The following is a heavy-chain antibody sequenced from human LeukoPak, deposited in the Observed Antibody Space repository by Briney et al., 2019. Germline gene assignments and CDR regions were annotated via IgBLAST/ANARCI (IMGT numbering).Heavy chain of an antibody. D-gene: IGHD3-3*01. CDR1: GFSLSTSGAG. CDR2: IYWNDDK. Sequence: SGPTLVNPTQTLTLTCTFSGFSLSTSGAGVGWIRQPPGKALEWLALIYWNDDKRYSPSLKSRLTITKDTSKNQVVLTMTNMDPVDTATYYCAHRLYDFWSGYYDGHYFDYWGQGTLVTVSS. V-gene: IGHV2-5*01. CDR3: AHRLYDFWSGYYDGHYFDY. J-gene: IGHJ4*02.